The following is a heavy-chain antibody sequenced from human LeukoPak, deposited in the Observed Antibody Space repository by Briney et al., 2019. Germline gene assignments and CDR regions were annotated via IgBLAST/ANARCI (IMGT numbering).Heavy chain of an antibody. CDR1: GFTFSSYW. CDR3: ARPVCGGDCYPYDY. Sequence: AGGSLRLSCAASGFTFSSYWMHWVRQAPGKGLVWVSRINSDGSSTSHADSVKGRFTISRDNATNTLYLQMNSLRAEDTAVYYCARPVCGGDCYPYDYWGQGTLVTVSS. V-gene: IGHV3-74*01. J-gene: IGHJ4*02. CDR2: INSDGSST. D-gene: IGHD2-21*02.